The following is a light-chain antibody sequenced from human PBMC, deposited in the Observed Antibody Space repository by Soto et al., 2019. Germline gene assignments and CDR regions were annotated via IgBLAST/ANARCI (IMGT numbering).Light chain of an antibody. Sequence: EIVLTQSPGTLSLSPGERATLSCRASQTVNSDYLTWYQQKPGQAPRLLIYAASSGATGIPDRFSGSGSETDFTLTISRLGPEDSAVYYCQQYHSWPAFGQGTKVDIK. CDR1: QTVNSDY. J-gene: IGKJ1*01. V-gene: IGKV3-20*01. CDR3: QQYHSWPA. CDR2: AAS.